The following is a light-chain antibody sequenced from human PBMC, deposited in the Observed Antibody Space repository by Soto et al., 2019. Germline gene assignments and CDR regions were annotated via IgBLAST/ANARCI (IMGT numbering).Light chain of an antibody. CDR2: GAS. CDR3: QHYGSSLFT. V-gene: IGKV3-20*01. J-gene: IGKJ2*01. Sequence: EIVLTQSPGTLSLSPGERATLSCRASQSVSSSYLAWYQQKPGQAPRLLIYGASSRATGIPDRFSGSGSATDFTLTISSLQPEDFAVYYCQHYGSSLFTFGQGTKLEIK. CDR1: QSVSSSY.